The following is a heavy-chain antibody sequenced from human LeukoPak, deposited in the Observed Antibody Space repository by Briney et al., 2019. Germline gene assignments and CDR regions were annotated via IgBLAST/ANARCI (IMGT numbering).Heavy chain of an antibody. D-gene: IGHD3-22*01. Sequence: GASVKVSCKASGYTFTGYYMHWARQAPGQGLEWMGRINPNSGGTNYAQKFQGRVTMTRDTSISTAYMELSRLRSDDAAVYYCARDSDDSSGYCLDYWGQGTLVTVSS. CDR2: INPNSGGT. V-gene: IGHV1-2*06. J-gene: IGHJ4*02. CDR1: GYTFTGYY. CDR3: ARDSDDSSGYCLDY.